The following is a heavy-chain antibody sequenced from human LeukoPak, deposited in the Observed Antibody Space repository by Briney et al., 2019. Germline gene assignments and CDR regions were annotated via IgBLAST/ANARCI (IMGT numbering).Heavy chain of an antibody. CDR3: ARASGLGAFDI. Sequence: GASVKVSCKASGYTFTSYYMHWVRQAPGQGLEWMGVINPSGGSTSYAQKFQGRVTMTRDTSTSTVYMELSSLRSEDTAVYYCARASGLGAFDIWGQGTMVTVSS. V-gene: IGHV1-46*01. J-gene: IGHJ3*02. CDR2: INPSGGST. CDR1: GYTFTSYY. D-gene: IGHD3-10*01.